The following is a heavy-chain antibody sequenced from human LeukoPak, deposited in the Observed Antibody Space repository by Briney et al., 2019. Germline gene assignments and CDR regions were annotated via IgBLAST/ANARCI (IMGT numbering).Heavy chain of an antibody. CDR2: INPNSGGT. CDR3: ARSAHSTTSLIDY. Sequence: GASVKVSCKAPGYTFTAYYMHWVRQAPGQGLEWMGWINPNSGGTNYAQKFQGRVTMTGDTSISTAYMELSRLRSDDTAVYYCARSAHSTTSLIDYWGQGTLVTVSS. J-gene: IGHJ4*02. CDR1: GYTFTAYY. V-gene: IGHV1-2*02. D-gene: IGHD1-7*01.